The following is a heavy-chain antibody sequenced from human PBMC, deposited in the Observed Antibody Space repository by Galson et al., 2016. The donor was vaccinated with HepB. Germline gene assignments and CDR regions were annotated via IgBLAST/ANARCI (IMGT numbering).Heavy chain of an antibody. CDR2: IKQDGSEK. CDR3: SRDTYYYDSSDYYY. D-gene: IGHD3-22*01. V-gene: IGHV3-7*01. Sequence: SLRLSCAASGFTFSSYWMSWVRQAPGKGLEWVANIKQDGSEKYYVDSVKGRFTISRDNAKNSLYLQMNSLRAEDTAVYFCSRDTYYYDSSDYYYWGQGTLVTVSS. J-gene: IGHJ4*02. CDR1: GFTFSSYW.